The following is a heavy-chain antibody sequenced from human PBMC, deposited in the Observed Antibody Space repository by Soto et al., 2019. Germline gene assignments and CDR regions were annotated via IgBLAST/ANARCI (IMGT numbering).Heavy chain of an antibody. J-gene: IGHJ6*02. D-gene: IGHD3-9*01. Sequence: SETLSLTCAVSGGSISSGGYSWSWIRQPPGKGLEWIGYIYHSGSTYYNPSLKSRVTISVDRSKNQFSLKLSSVTAADTAVYYCARGFGYDILTGSPYGMDVWGQGSTVTFSS. V-gene: IGHV4-30-2*01. CDR1: GGSISSGGYS. CDR2: IYHSGST. CDR3: ARGFGYDILTGSPYGMDV.